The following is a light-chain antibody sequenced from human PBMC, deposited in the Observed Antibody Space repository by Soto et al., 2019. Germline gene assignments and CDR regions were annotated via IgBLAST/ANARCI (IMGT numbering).Light chain of an antibody. CDR1: QTVSSS. Sequence: EIVLTQSPATLSLSPGERATLSCRASQTVSSSLAWYQQKPGQAPRLLIYEASNRATGIPARFSGSGSGTEFTLTISSLQPEDFATYYCQQSYSTPITFGQGTRLEIK. J-gene: IGKJ5*01. CDR2: EAS. V-gene: IGKV3-11*01. CDR3: QQSYSTPIT.